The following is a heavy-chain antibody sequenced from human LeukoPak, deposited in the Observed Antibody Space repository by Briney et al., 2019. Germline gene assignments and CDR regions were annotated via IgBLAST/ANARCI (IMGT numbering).Heavy chain of an antibody. V-gene: IGHV4-38-2*02. D-gene: IGHD3-16*01. Sequence: SETLSLTCTVSGYSISSGYYWGWIRQPPGKGLEWIGSIYHSGSTYYNPSLKSRVTISVDTSKNQFSLKLSSATAADTAVYYCARGYDYVWGSYFDYWGQGTLVTVSS. CDR2: IYHSGST. J-gene: IGHJ4*02. CDR3: ARGYDYVWGSYFDY. CDR1: GYSISSGYY.